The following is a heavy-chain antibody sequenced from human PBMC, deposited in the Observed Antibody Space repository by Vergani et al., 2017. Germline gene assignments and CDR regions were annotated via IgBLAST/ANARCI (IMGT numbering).Heavy chain of an antibody. V-gene: IGHV4-61*02. CDR3: ARYRLGYLDV. D-gene: IGHD3-16*02. J-gene: IGHJ6*03. Sequence: QVQLQESGPGVVKPSQTLSLTCTVSGFSVSNSDYFWTWIRQPAGKGLEWIGRVMPSGMTNYNPSLESRVTMSVDTSTDHFSLRLDSVTVAATAVYYCARYRLGYLDVWGKGTTVIVSS. CDR2: VMPSGMT. CDR1: GFSVSNSDYF.